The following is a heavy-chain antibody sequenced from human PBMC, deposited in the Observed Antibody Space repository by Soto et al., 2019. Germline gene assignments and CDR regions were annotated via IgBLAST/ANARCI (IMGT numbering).Heavy chain of an antibody. J-gene: IGHJ4*02. CDR3: AKDGVTYCGGSCYEDYFDY. D-gene: IGHD2-15*01. CDR1: GFTFSSYA. CDR2: ISGSGGST. V-gene: IGHV3-23*01. Sequence: EVQLLESGGGLVQPGGSLRLSCAASGFTFSSYAMSWVRQAPGKGLEWVSAISGSGGSTYYADSVKGRFTISRDNSKNTLYLQMNSLRAEDTAVYYCAKDGVTYCGGSCYEDYFDYWGQGTLVTVSS.